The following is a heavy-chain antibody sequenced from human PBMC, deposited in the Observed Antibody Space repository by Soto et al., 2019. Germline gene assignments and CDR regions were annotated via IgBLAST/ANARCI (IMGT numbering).Heavy chain of an antibody. J-gene: IGHJ4*02. CDR2: ISGSGGST. Sequence: EVQLLESGGGLVQPGGSLRLSCAASGFTFSSYAMSWVRQAPGKGLEWVSAISGSGGSTYYADSVKGRFTISRDNSKNKLYLQMNNLRAEETAVYYCGKGAVDRFPQTPPPYFDYWGQGTLVTVSS. CDR3: GKGAVDRFPQTPPPYFDY. CDR1: GFTFSSYA. D-gene: IGHD2-21*01. V-gene: IGHV3-23*01.